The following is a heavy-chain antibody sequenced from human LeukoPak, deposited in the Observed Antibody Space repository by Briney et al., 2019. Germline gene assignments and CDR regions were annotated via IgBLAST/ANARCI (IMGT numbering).Heavy chain of an antibody. Sequence: PSETLSLTCAVYGGSFSGYYWSWIRQPPGKGLEWIGQIYHSGSTNYNLSLKSRVTISVAKSKNQFSLKLRSVTAADTAVYYCARPLSLGYCSGGSCYGRGAWFDRWGQGTLVTVSS. V-gene: IGHV4-34*01. D-gene: IGHD2-15*01. CDR1: GGSFSGYY. J-gene: IGHJ5*02. CDR2: IYHSGST. CDR3: ARPLSLGYCSGGSCYGRGAWFDR.